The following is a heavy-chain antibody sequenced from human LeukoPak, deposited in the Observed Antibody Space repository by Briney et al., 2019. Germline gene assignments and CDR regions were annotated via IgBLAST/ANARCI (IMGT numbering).Heavy chain of an antibody. J-gene: IGHJ1*01. CDR1: GFTFSSYW. V-gene: IGHV3-7*01. CDR3: ATQRFLEWLLEYFQH. CDR2: IKQDASEK. D-gene: IGHD3-3*01. Sequence: GGSLRLSCAASGFTFSSYWMSWVRQAPGKGLEWVANIKQDASEKYYVDSVKGRFTISRDNAKNSLYLQMNSLRAEDTAVYYCATQRFLEWLLEYFQHWGQGTLVTVSS.